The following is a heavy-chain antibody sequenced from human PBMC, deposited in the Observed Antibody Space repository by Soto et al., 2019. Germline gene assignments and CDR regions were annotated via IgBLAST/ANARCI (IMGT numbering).Heavy chain of an antibody. CDR3: ARVDCISTSCDNAGDWFDP. V-gene: IGHV4-30-4*01. J-gene: IGHJ5*02. Sequence: SETLSLTCTVSGGSISSGDYYWSWIRQPPGKGLEWIGYIYYSGSTYYNPSLKSRVTISVDTSKNQFSLKLSSVTAADTAVYYCARVDCISTSCDNAGDWFDPWGQGTLVTVSS. D-gene: IGHD2-2*02. CDR2: IYYSGST. CDR1: GGSISSGDYY.